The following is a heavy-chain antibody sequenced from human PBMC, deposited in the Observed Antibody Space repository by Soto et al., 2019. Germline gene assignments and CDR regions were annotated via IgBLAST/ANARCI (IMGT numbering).Heavy chain of an antibody. V-gene: IGHV4-61*01. J-gene: IGHJ6*02. CDR3: ARDFCGGDCSDDYYYSAMDV. CDR1: GGSVISGSYY. Sequence: PSETLSLTCTVSGGSVISGSYYFICIRQPPWNGLEWIGQIFYSGSTNYNPSLKSRVTISVDTSKNQFSLELSSVTAADTAVYYCARDFCGGDCSDDYYYSAMDVWGQGTTVTVSS. CDR2: IFYSGST. D-gene: IGHD2-21*02.